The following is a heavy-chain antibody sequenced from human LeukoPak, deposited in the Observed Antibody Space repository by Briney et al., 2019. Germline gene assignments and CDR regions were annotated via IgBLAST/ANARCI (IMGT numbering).Heavy chain of an antibody. Sequence: GASVKVSCKASGGTFSSYAISWVRQAPGQGLEWMGGIIPIFGTANYAQKFQGRVTITADKSTSTAYMELSSLRSEDTAVYYCARDGDDYVWGSYRPNTSFDYWGQGTLVTVSS. D-gene: IGHD3-16*02. V-gene: IGHV1-69*06. CDR2: IIPIFGTA. CDR3: ARDGDDYVWGSYRPNTSFDY. CDR1: GGTFSSYA. J-gene: IGHJ4*02.